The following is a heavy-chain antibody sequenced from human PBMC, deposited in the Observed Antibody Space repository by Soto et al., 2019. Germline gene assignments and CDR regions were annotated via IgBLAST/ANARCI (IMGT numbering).Heavy chain of an antibody. CDR2: ISGSGGST. Sequence: EVQLLESGGGLVQPGGSLRLSRAASGFTFSSYAMSWVRQAPGKGLEWVSAISGSGGSTYYADSVKGRFTISRDNSKNTLYLQMNSLRAEDTAVYYCAKGLLVWIQLWLDYWGQGTLVTVSS. CDR3: AKGLLVWIQLWLDY. CDR1: GFTFSSYA. J-gene: IGHJ4*02. D-gene: IGHD5-18*01. V-gene: IGHV3-23*01.